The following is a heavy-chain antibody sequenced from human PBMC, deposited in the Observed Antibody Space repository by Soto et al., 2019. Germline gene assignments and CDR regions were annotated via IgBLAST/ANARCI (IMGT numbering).Heavy chain of an antibody. V-gene: IGHV4-59*01. D-gene: IGHD1-1*01. CDR2: IYYSGST. CDR3: ARGYNYYYYYGMDV. J-gene: IGHJ6*02. Sequence: SETLSLTCTVSGGSISSYYWSWIRQPPGRGLEWIGYIYYSGSTNYNPSLKGRVTISVDTSKNQFSLKLSSVTAADTAVYYCARGYNYYYYYGMDVWGQGTTVTVSS. CDR1: GGSISSYY.